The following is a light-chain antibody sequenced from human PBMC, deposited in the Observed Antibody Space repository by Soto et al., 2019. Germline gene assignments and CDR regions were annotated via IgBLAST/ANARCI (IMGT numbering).Light chain of an antibody. J-gene: IGLJ1*01. Sequence: SVLTQPASVSGSPGQSITISCTGTSSDVGAYNYVSWYQQHPGKAPELMIYDVSNRPSGVSNRFSGSKSGNTASLTISGLQAEDEADYYCSSYTSSSTLGYVFGTGTKVTVL. CDR1: SSDVGAYNY. CDR3: SSYTSSSTLGYV. V-gene: IGLV2-14*01. CDR2: DVS.